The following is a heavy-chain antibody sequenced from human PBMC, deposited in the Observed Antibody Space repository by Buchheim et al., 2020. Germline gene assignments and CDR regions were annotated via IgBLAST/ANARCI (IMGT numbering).Heavy chain of an antibody. V-gene: IGHV3-23*01. CDR2: ISGRGGTT. J-gene: IGHJ5*01. D-gene: IGHD6-19*01. Sequence: EVQLLESGGALVQPGGSLRLSCAASGFTFSSYDMSWVRQAPGTGLEWVSAISGRGGTTNYADSVKGRFTISRDNSKNTLFLQMSSLRAEDTAVYFCAARRSGWYDFWGQGTL. CDR3: AARRSGWYDF. CDR1: GFTFSSYD.